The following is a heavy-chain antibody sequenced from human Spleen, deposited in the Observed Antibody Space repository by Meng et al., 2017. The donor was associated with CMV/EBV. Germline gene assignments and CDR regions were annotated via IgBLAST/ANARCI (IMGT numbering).Heavy chain of an antibody. J-gene: IGHJ6*02. Sequence: GSLRLSCTVSGGFVTSGSYYWSWIRQPPGKGLEWIGYIYNRETTNYNPSLKSRVTISVDTSKNQFSLKLSSVTAADTAVYYCARDDANYYGSGNGMDVWGQGTTVTVSS. D-gene: IGHD3-10*01. CDR3: ARDDANYYGSGNGMDV. CDR1: GGFVTSGSYY. V-gene: IGHV4-61*01. CDR2: IYNRETT.